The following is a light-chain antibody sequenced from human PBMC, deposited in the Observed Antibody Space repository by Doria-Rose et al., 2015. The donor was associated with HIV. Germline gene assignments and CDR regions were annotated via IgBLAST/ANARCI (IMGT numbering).Light chain of an antibody. CDR3: QQRGNWPSVT. Sequence: ATLSLSPGERATLFCRASQSVSSYLAWYQQKPGQAPRLLIYDASNRATGIPARFSGSGSGTDFTLTISGLEPEDFAVYYCQQRGNWPSVTFGQGTRLEIK. J-gene: IGKJ5*01. V-gene: IGKV3-11*01. CDR2: DAS. CDR1: QSVSSY.